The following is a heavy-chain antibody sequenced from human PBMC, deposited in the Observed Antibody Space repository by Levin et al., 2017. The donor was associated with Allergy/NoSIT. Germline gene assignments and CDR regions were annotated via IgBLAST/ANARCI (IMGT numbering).Heavy chain of an antibody. V-gene: IGHV3-23*01. J-gene: IGHJ1*01. CDR3: AKDRRPGAARHEYFQH. CDR2: ISGSGGST. D-gene: IGHD6-6*01. CDR1: GFTFSSYA. Sequence: GGSLRLSCAASGFTFSSYAMSWVRQAPGKGLEWVSAISGSGGSTYYADSVKGRFTISRDNSKNTLYLQMNSLRAEDTAVYYCAKDRRPGAARHEYFQHWGQGTLVTVSS.